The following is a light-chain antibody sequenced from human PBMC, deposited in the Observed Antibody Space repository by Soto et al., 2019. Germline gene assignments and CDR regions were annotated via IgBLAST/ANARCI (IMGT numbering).Light chain of an antibody. J-gene: IGLJ2*01. Sequence: QSVLTQPASVSGSPGQSITISCTGTSSDIGSYNFVSWYQQHPGRAPKLMIYGTTKRPSGVSNRFSGSKSGNTASLTISGLQAEDEGDYFCASHAGTSNPVIFGGGTKLTVL. CDR3: ASHAGTSNPVI. CDR1: SSDIGSYNF. CDR2: GTT. V-gene: IGLV2-23*01.